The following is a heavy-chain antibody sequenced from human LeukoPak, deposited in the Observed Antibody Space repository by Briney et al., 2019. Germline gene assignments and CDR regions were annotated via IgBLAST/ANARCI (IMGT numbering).Heavy chain of an antibody. CDR2: VYRSGST. V-gene: IGHV4-38-2*02. D-gene: IGHD3-22*01. J-gene: IGHJ4*02. CDR1: RYSISSGYY. Sequence: SETLSLTCTVSRYSISSGYYWGWIRQPPGQGLEWIGSVYRSGSTYYNSSLKSRVTISVDTSKNQFSLRLSSVTAADTAVYYCARHADYYESTSYFWDYWGQGTLVTVSS. CDR3: ARHADYYESTSYFWDY.